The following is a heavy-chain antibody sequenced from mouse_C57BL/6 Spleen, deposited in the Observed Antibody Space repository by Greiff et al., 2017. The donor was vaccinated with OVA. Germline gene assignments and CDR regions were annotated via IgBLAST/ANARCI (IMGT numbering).Heavy chain of an antibody. V-gene: IGHV1-58*01. CDR1: GYTFTSYG. CDR2: IYIGNGYT. CDR3: AKYYYGSSYGYFDV. D-gene: IGHD1-1*01. J-gene: IGHJ1*03. Sequence: EVQLQQSGAELVRPGSSVKMSCKTSGYTFTSYGINWVKQRPGQGLEWIGYIYIGNGYTEYNEKFKGKATLTSDTSSSTAYMQLSSLTSEDSAIYCCAKYYYGSSYGYFDVWGTGTTVTVSS.